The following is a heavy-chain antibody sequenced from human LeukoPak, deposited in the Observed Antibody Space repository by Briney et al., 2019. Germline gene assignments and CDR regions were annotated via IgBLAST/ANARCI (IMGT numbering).Heavy chain of an antibody. CDR1: GGSISRSRGY. Sequence: SEILSLTCSVSGGSISRSRGYWGWIRQSPGEGLEWIGTISYDGSTYYNPSLKSRVTISVDTSKNQFSLKLSSVTAADTALYYCTRDRQLEWFYSWGQGTLVTVSS. J-gene: IGHJ5*01. V-gene: IGHV4-39*07. D-gene: IGHD3-10*01. CDR3: TRDRQLEWFYS. CDR2: ISYDGST.